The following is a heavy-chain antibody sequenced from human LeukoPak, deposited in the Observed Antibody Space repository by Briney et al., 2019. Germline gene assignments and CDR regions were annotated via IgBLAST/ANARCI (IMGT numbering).Heavy chain of an antibody. CDR3: ARGVRYFDWL. J-gene: IGHJ4*02. V-gene: IGHV4-59*01. D-gene: IGHD3-9*01. CDR1: GGSISSYY. CDR2: IYYSGST. Sequence: PSETLSLTCTVSGGSISSYYWSWIRQPPGKGLGWIGYIYYSGSTNYNPSLKSRVTISVDTSKNQFSLKLSSVTAADTAVYYCARGVRYFDWLWGQGTLVTVSS.